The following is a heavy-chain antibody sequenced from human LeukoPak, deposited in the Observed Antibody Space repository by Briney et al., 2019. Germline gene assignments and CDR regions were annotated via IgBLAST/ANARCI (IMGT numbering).Heavy chain of an antibody. CDR2: IGPAGDT. V-gene: IGHV3-13*04. CDR1: GFTFSSFA. J-gene: IGHJ4*02. D-gene: IGHD2-15*01. CDR3: ARGSAYSPDY. Sequence: GGSLRLSCAASGFTFSSFAMSWVRQAPGKGMEWVSTIGPAGDTYYPGSVKGRFTISRENAENSLYLQMNYLRVGDTAVYYCARGSAYSPDYWGQGTLVTVSS.